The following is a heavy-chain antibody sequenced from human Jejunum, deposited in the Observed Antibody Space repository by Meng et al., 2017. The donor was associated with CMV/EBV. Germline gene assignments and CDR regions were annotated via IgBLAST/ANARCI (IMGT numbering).Heavy chain of an antibody. Sequence: QLVLPDAAPVLWKPSRTLPLACTGSGGSVSCVTNYWFWIRQPPGRGMEWIGYIYYRGRTSYNPSLESLFTMSVDTSKNQFSLNLTSVTAAATAVYYCARVNGDCFSTICYKGWFDPWGQGTLVTVSS. J-gene: IGHJ5*02. D-gene: IGHD2-2*02. CDR3: ARVNGDCFSTICYKGWFDP. V-gene: IGHV4-30-4*01. CDR1: GGSVSCVTNY. CDR2: IYYRGRT.